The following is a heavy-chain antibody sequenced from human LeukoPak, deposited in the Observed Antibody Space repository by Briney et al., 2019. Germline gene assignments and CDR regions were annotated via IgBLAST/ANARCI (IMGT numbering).Heavy chain of an antibody. CDR1: GYTFTSYG. Sequence: GASVRVSCKASGYTFTSYGISWVRQAPGQGLEWVGWISAYNGNTNYAQKLQGRVTMTTDTSTSTAYMELRSLRSDDTAVYYCARAVAGHWYFDLWGRGTLVTVSS. CDR2: ISAYNGNT. J-gene: IGHJ2*01. V-gene: IGHV1-18*01. D-gene: IGHD6-19*01. CDR3: ARAVAGHWYFDL.